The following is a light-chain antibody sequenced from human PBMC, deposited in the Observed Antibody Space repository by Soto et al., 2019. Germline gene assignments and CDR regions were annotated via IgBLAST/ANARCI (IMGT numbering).Light chain of an antibody. Sequence: EMVLTQSPGTLSLSPEERATLSCSATQSVSDLYLAWYQQKPGRAPRLLIYGASNTASGIPARFTGSPSGTAFTLTVSTLAPEDFGVYSCEQFEGNSLWTFGQRTKVEVK. V-gene: IGKV3-20*01. CDR2: GAS. CDR3: EQFEGNSLWT. J-gene: IGKJ1*01. CDR1: QSVSDLY.